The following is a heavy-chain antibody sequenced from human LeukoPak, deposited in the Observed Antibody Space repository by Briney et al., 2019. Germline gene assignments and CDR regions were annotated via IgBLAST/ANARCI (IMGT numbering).Heavy chain of an antibody. Sequence: PSETLSLTCTVSGGSISSGGYYWSWIRQHPGEGLEWIGYIYYSGSAYYNPSLKSRVTISVDTSKNQFSLKLSSVTAADTAVYYCARSIVVVPAAILVPPEALFDPWGQGTLVTVSS. V-gene: IGHV4-31*03. CDR1: GGSISSGGYY. CDR3: ARSIVVVPAAILVPPEALFDP. J-gene: IGHJ5*02. D-gene: IGHD2-2*01. CDR2: IYYSGSA.